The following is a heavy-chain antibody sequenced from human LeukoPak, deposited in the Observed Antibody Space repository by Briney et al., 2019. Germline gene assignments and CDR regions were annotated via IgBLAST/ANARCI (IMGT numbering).Heavy chain of an antibody. CDR2: INAGNGNT. J-gene: IGHJ6*03. CDR1: GGTFSSYA. V-gene: IGHV1-3*03. D-gene: IGHD6-19*01. CDR3: AKDMEQWLDGANYMDV. Sequence: ASVKVSCRASGGTFSSYAISWVRQAPGQGLEWMGRINAGNGNTKYSREFQGRVTITTDTSATTAYMELSSLRSEDMAVYYCAKDMEQWLDGANYMDVWGKGTTVTISS.